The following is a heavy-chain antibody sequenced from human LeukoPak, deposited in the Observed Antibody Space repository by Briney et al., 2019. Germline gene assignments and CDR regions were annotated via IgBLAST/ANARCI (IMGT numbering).Heavy chain of an antibody. V-gene: IGHV5-51*01. Sequence: GESLKNSCKGSGYSFTSYWIGWVRQMPGKGLEWMGIIYPGDSDTRYSPSFQGQVTISADKSISTAYLQWSSLKAPDTAMYYCATSPRGTLYSSSWIWFDPWGQGTLVTVSS. D-gene: IGHD6-13*01. CDR3: ATSPRGTLYSSSWIWFDP. J-gene: IGHJ5*02. CDR1: GYSFTSYW. CDR2: IYPGDSDT.